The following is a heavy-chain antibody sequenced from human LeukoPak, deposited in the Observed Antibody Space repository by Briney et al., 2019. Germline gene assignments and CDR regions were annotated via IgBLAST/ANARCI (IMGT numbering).Heavy chain of an antibody. J-gene: IGHJ6*03. V-gene: IGHV1-8*01. Sequence: GASVKVSCKASGYTFTSYDINWVRQATGRGLEWMGWMNPNSGNTGYAQKFQGRVTMTRNTSISTAYMELSSLRSEDAAVYYCARRLQYSYGYGRPFYYYYYMDVWGKGTTVTVSS. CDR2: MNPNSGNT. CDR3: ARRLQYSYGYGRPFYYYYYMDV. D-gene: IGHD5-18*01. CDR1: GYTFTSYD.